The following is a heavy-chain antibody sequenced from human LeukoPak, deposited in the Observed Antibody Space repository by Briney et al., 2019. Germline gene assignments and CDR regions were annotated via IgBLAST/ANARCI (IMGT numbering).Heavy chain of an antibody. J-gene: IGHJ4*02. CDR3: AAGTRHTNFDF. V-gene: IGHV4-59*01. D-gene: IGHD4-17*01. Sequence: SETLSLTCTVSGGSISNYYWNLIRQPPGKGLEWIGYIFSTGSAVYNPSLSSRVTISVDTSKNQFSLKLRSVTAADTAVYYCAAGTRHTNFDFWGQGTLVTVSS. CDR1: GGSISNYY. CDR2: IFSTGSA.